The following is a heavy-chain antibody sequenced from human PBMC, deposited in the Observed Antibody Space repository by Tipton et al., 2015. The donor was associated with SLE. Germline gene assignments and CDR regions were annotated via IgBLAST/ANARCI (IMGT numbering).Heavy chain of an antibody. J-gene: IGHJ2*01. D-gene: IGHD1-20*01. Sequence: TLSLTCTVSGDSITSGDYYWSWIRQPAGKGLEWIGRLYTSGNTNDNPSLKSRVTMSLDTSKNQFSLKLSSVTAADTAVYYCARGVNWLNYWYFDLWGRGTLVTVSS. V-gene: IGHV4-61*02. CDR2: LYTSGNT. CDR3: ARGVNWLNYWYFDL. CDR1: GDSITSGDYY.